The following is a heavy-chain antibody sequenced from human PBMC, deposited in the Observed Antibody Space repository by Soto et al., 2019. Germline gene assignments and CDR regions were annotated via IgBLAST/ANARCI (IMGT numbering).Heavy chain of an antibody. Sequence: QVQLVQSGAEVKKPGASVKFSCRASGSTFTSYGITWVRQAPGQGLEGMGWISAYNGNTNYAQKLQGRVTMTTNTATSTAYMELRSLRSDYTSVYYCARAERTYDYWGQGTLVTVSS. J-gene: IGHJ4*02. V-gene: IGHV1-18*01. D-gene: IGHD6-25*01. CDR3: ARAERTYDY. CDR2: ISAYNGNT. CDR1: GSTFTSYG.